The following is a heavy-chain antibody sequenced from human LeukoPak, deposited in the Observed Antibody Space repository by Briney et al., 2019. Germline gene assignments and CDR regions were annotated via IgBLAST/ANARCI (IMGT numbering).Heavy chain of an antibody. Sequence: GSSVKVSCKASGGTFSTYAISWLRQAPGQGLEWMGGIIPIYGIANYAQKLRGRVTITADESTSTSYMEANGLRSEDTAVYYCAREATPQTSTLYYYYYYMDVWGNGTPVTVSS. CDR3: AREATPQTSTLYYYYYYMDV. CDR2: IIPIYGIA. V-gene: IGHV1-69*01. D-gene: IGHD1/OR15-1a*01. CDR1: GGTFSTYA. J-gene: IGHJ6*03.